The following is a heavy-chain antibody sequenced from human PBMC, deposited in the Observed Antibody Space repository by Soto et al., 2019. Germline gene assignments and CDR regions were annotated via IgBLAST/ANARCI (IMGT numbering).Heavy chain of an antibody. CDR1: GGSLSNYG. J-gene: IGHJ6*02. CDR2: IIPVFGTP. Sequence: QVQLVQSGAEVKKPGSSVKVSCKASGGSLSNYGISWVRQAPGQGLEWMGAIIPVFGTPNYAQKFQDRVTITADESTTTVYMEGRSLTSEDPAVYYCARGDATKIVVTTYYAMDVWGQGTTVTVSS. V-gene: IGHV1-69*12. D-gene: IGHD3-22*01. CDR3: ARGDATKIVVTTYYAMDV.